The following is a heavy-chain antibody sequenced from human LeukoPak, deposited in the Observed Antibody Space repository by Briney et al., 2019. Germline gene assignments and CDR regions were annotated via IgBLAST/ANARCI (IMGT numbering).Heavy chain of an antibody. Sequence: SETLSLTCTVSGGSISSYYWSWIRQPPGKGLEWIGYIYYSGSTNYNPSLKSRVTTSVDTSKNQFSLKLSSVTAADTAVYYCARSGRYCGGDCSYFQHWGQGTLVTVSS. CDR2: IYYSGST. V-gene: IGHV4-59*01. CDR1: GGSISSYY. CDR3: ARSGRYCGGDCSYFQH. J-gene: IGHJ1*01. D-gene: IGHD2-21*02.